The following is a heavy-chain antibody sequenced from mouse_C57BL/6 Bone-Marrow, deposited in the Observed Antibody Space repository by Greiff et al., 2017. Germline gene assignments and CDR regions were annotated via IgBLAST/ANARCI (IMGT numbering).Heavy chain of an antibody. CDR2: IYPRSGNT. J-gene: IGHJ1*03. Sequence: QVQLQQSGAELARPGASVKLSCKASGYTFTSYGISWVKQRTGQSLEWIGEIYPRSGNTYYNEKFKGKATLTADKSSSTAYMVLSRLTSEDSAVYFCARLRGYFEVWGTGTTVTVSS. CDR1: GYTFTSYG. CDR3: ARLRGYFEV. V-gene: IGHV1-81*01.